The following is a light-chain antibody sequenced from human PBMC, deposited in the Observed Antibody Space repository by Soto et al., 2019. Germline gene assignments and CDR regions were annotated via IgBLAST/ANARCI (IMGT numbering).Light chain of an antibody. CDR3: SSYGGNNNLS. V-gene: IGLV2-8*01. Sequence: QSALTQPPSASGSPGQSVTISCSGTSSYIGHYNFVSWYQQYPGRAPKLIIYEVTKRPSGVPDRFSGSRSGNTASLTVSGLQAEDEAGYYCSSYGGNNNLSFGIGTKLTVL. CDR1: SSYIGHYNF. J-gene: IGLJ1*01. CDR2: EVT.